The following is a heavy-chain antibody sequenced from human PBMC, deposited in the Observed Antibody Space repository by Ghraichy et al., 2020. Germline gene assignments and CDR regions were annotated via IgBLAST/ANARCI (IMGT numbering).Heavy chain of an antibody. Sequence: SETLSLTCAVSGGFISSIHWSWIRQPPGKGLEWIPHSYGSGSINYNPSLMSRVTMSVDASRSQFSLRLSSVTAADLAVYYCAGYIEGGGGRGYWGQGTLVTVSS. CDR1: GGFISSIH. J-gene: IGHJ4*02. V-gene: IGHV4-59*01. CDR2: SYGSGSI. CDR3: AGYIEGGGGRGY. D-gene: IGHD6-13*01.